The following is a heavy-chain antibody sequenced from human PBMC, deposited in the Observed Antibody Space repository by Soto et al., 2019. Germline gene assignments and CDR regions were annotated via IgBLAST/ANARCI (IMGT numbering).Heavy chain of an antibody. D-gene: IGHD3-22*01. CDR1: GRSISSYY. CDR3: ARMNYYDTSGYPFDY. CDR2: IYFRGTT. J-gene: IGHJ4*02. V-gene: IGHV4-59*01. Sequence: SDTLSLTCTLSGRSISSYYWSWIRQPPGKGLEWIGYIYFRGTTNYNPSLKSRVTMSADTSKNQFSLKLNSVTAADTAVYYCARMNYYDTSGYPFDYWGQGMMVTVS.